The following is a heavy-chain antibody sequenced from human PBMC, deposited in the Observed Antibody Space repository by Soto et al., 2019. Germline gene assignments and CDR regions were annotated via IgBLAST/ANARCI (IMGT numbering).Heavy chain of an antibody. CDR1: GYTFTGYY. D-gene: IGHD3-10*01. V-gene: IGHV1-2*02. CDR2: INPNSGGT. Sequence: ASVKVSCKASGYTFTGYYMHWVRQAPGQGLEWMGWINPNSGGTNYAQKFQGRVTMTRDTSISTAYMELSRLRSDDTAVYYCARDHDYGPTSKDYWGQGTLVTVS. CDR3: ARDHDYGPTSKDY. J-gene: IGHJ4*02.